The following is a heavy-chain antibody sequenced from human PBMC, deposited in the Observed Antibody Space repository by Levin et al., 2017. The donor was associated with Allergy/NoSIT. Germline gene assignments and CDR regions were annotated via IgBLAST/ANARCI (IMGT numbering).Heavy chain of an antibody. J-gene: IGHJ6*02. V-gene: IGHV3-74*01. CDR2: INSDGSST. D-gene: IGHD2-2*02. CDR1: GFTFSSYW. Sequence: SCAASGFTFSSYWMHWVRQAPGKGLVWVSRINSDGSSTSYADSVKGRFTISRDNAKNTLYLQMNSLRAEDTAVYYCARVPDWPAAIRYYYYGMDVWGQGTTVTVSS. CDR3: ARVPDWPAAIRYYYYGMDV.